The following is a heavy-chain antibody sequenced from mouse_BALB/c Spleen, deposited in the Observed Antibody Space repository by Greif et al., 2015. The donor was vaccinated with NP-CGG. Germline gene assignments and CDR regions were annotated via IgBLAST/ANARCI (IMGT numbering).Heavy chain of an antibody. CDR1: GYTFTDYV. CDR3: ARNYDNPYAMDY. J-gene: IGHJ4*01. V-gene: IGHV1-81*01. D-gene: IGHD2-1*01. CDR2: IYPGSGST. Sequence: VQLQQSGPELVKPGASVKMSCKASGYTFTDYVISWVKQRTGQGLEWIGEIYPGSGSTYYNEKFKGKATLTADKSSNTAYMQLSSLTSEDSAVYFCARNYDNPYAMDYWGQGTSVTVSS.